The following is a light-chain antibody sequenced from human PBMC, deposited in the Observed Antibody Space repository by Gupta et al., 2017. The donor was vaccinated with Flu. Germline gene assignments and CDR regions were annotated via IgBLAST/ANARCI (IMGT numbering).Light chain of an antibody. J-gene: IGKJ4*01. V-gene: IGKV3-15*01. CDR2: GVS. CDR3: LQDTNWPNT. CDR1: QSVSSH. Sequence: PDTLSVSPGEGASLSCMASQSVSSHLAWYQQKPGQAPRLLIYGVSTRATGFPARFSGSGSGTEFTLTISSLQSEDFAVYYCLQDTNWPNTFGRGTKVEIK.